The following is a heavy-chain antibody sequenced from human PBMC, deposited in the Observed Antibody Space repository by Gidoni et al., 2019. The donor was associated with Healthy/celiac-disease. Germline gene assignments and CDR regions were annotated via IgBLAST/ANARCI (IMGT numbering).Heavy chain of an antibody. J-gene: IGHJ6*02. V-gene: IGHV1-46*01. D-gene: IGHD3-22*01. CDR1: GYTFTSYY. Sequence: QVQLVQSGAEVKKPGASVKVSCKASGYTFTSYYMHWVRQAPGQGLEWMGIINPSGGSTSYAQKFQGRVTMTRDTSTSTVYMELSSLRSEDTAVYYCAWIGHDSSGRPYYYYGMDVWGQGTTVTVSS. CDR3: AWIGHDSSGRPYYYYGMDV. CDR2: INPSGGST.